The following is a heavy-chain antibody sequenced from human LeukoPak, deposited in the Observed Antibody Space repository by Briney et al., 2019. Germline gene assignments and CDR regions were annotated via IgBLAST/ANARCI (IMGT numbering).Heavy chain of an antibody. Sequence: ASVKVSCKASGYTFTGYYMHWVRQAPGQGLEWMGIINPSGGSTSYAQKFQGRVTMTRDMSTNTVYMELSSLRSEDTAMYYCARIRDGYNDAYDIWGQGTVVTVPS. D-gene: IGHD5-24*01. J-gene: IGHJ3*02. V-gene: IGHV1-46*01. CDR3: ARIRDGYNDAYDI. CDR2: INPSGGST. CDR1: GYTFTGYY.